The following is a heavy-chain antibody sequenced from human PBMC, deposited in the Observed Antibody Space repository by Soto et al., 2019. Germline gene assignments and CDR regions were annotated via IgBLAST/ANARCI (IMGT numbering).Heavy chain of an antibody. D-gene: IGHD4-17*01. J-gene: IGHJ6*03. CDR1: GGSISSYY. CDR2: IYYSGST. V-gene: IGHV4-59*12. CDR3: ARGSWDDGDRHYYLAV. Sequence: SETLSLTCTVSGGSISSYYWSWIRQPPGKGLEWIGYIYYSGSTNYNPSLKSRVTISVDTSKNQFSLKLSSVTAADTAVYYCARGSWDDGDRHYYLAVSGKGTTVIVSS.